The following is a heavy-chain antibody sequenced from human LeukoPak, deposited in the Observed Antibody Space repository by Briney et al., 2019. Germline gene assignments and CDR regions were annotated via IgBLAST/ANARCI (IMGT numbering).Heavy chain of an antibody. CDR3: ARAGGLWSEELLYDHFGWFDP. CDR2: INPNSGGT. D-gene: IGHD3-10*01. CDR1: GYTFTSYY. V-gene: IGHV1-2*02. J-gene: IGHJ5*02. Sequence: ASVKVSCKASGYTFTSYYMHWVRQAPGQGLEWMGWINPNSGGTGYEQQFQCRITMIRVTSISSAYLELRRLSSEAAAVSYWARAGGLWSEELLYDHFGWFDPWGQGTLVTVSS.